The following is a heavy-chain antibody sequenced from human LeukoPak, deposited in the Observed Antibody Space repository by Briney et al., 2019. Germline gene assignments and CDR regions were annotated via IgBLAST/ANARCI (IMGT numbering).Heavy chain of an antibody. V-gene: IGHV3-30*18. D-gene: IGHD1-26*01. CDR2: ISFDGSNQ. CDR3: AKPPEVGATVGYFDY. Sequence: GGSLRLSCAASGFTFSGYGMHWVRQAPGKGLEWVALISFDGSNQYCADSVKGRFTISRDNSKNTLYLQMSSLRAEDTAVYYCAKPPEVGATVGYFDYWGQGTLVTVSS. J-gene: IGHJ4*02. CDR1: GFTFSGYG.